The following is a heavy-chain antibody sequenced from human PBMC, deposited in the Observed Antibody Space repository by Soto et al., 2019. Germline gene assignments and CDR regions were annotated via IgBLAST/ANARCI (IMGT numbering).Heavy chain of an antibody. J-gene: IGHJ5*02. CDR3: ARGSCCGVPAAENWFDP. V-gene: IGHV1-2*04. CDR2: INPNSGGT. Sequence: ASVKVSCKASGYTFTGYYMHWVRQAPGQGLEWMGWINPNSGGTNYAQKFQGWVTMTRDTSISTAYMELSRLRSDDTAVYYCARGSCCGVPAAENWFDPWGQGTLVTVS. D-gene: IGHD2-2*01. CDR1: GYTFTGYY.